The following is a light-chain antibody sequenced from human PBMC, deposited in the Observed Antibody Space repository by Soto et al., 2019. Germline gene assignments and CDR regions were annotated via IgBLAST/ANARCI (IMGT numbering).Light chain of an antibody. Sequence: EIVLTQSPGTLSLSPVERATLSCRASQSVSSRYLTWYHQKPGQAPRLLIYGASSRATGIPDRFSGSGSGTDFTLTISRLEPEDFAVYSCQHYGGSPPITFGQGTRLEIK. CDR2: GAS. CDR3: QHYGGSPPIT. V-gene: IGKV3-20*01. J-gene: IGKJ5*01. CDR1: QSVSSRY.